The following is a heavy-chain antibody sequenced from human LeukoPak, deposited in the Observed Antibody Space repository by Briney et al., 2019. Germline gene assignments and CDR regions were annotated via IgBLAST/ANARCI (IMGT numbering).Heavy chain of an antibody. CDR1: GGSIIDNY. Sequence: SETLSLTCTVSGGSIIDNYWSWSRHSPATGLEYIGYVYYIGSTNYNPSLKSRVTISVDTSKNQFSLKLTSVTAADTAVYYCARSFYSGSGTYPPAAFDIWGQGTVVTVSS. J-gene: IGHJ3*02. V-gene: IGHV4-59*08. CDR2: VYYIGST. CDR3: ARSFYSGSGTYPPAAFDI. D-gene: IGHD3-10*01.